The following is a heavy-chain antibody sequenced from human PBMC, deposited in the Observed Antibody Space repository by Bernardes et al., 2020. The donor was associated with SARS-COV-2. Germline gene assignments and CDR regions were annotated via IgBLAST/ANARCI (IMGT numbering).Heavy chain of an antibody. V-gene: IGHV4-59*01. CDR3: ARGFDY. Sequence: SETLSVTCTVSGGSISAYYWSWFRQPPGKGLEWIGYLYYTGSTNYNPSLQSRVTISVDTSKNQFSLKLSSVTAADTAVYYCARGFDYWGQGILVTVSS. CDR2: LYYTGST. CDR1: GGSISAYY. J-gene: IGHJ4*02.